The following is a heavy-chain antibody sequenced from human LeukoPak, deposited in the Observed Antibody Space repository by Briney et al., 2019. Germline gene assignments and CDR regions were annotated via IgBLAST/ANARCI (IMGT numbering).Heavy chain of an antibody. V-gene: IGHV3-48*03. CDR2: FSSGGSTI. CDR1: GFTFSSSE. J-gene: IGHJ4*02. D-gene: IGHD4-17*01. CDR3: ARLTVTRYFDY. Sequence: TGGSLRLSCAASGFTFSSSEMNWVRQAPGKGLEWVSYFSSGGSTIYYADSVKGRFTISRDNAKNSLYLQMNSLRAEDTAVYYCARLTVTRYFDYWGQGTLVTVSS.